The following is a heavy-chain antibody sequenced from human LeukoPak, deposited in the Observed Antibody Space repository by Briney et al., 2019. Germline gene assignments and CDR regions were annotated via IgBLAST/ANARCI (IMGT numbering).Heavy chain of an antibody. Sequence: ASVKVSCKVSGYTLTELSMHWVRQAPGKGLEWMGGFDPGDGETIYAQKFQGRVTMTEDTSTDTAYMELSSLRSEDTAVYYCATAHGYYYYYMDVWGKGTTVTVSS. J-gene: IGHJ6*03. CDR2: FDPGDGET. CDR1: GYTLTELS. CDR3: ATAHGYYYYYMDV. V-gene: IGHV1-24*01.